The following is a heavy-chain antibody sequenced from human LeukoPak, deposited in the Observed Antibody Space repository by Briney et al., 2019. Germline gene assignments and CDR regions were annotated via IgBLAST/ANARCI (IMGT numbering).Heavy chain of an antibody. J-gene: IGHJ5*02. CDR1: GYTFTSYA. V-gene: IGHV7-4-1*02. CDR2: INTNTGNP. Sequence: ASVKVSCKASGYTFTSYAMSWVRQAPGQVLEWTGWINTNTGNPTYAQGFTGRFVFSLDTSVSTAYLQISSLKAEDTAVYYCAREVIDWFDPWGQGTLVTVSS. CDR3: AREVIDWFDP.